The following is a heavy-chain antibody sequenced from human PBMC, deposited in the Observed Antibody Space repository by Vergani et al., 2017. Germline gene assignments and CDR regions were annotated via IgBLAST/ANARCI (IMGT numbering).Heavy chain of an antibody. CDR3: ARSGHSSSWDDDYYYYYMDV. D-gene: IGHD6-13*01. Sequence: QVQLVESGGGVVQPGRSLRLSCAASGFTFSSYGMHWVRQAPGKGLEWVAVIWYDGSNKYYADSVKGRFTISRDNSKNTLYLQMNSLRAEDTAVYYCARSGHSSSWDDDYYYYYMDVWGKGTTVTVSS. J-gene: IGHJ6*03. CDR1: GFTFSSYG. V-gene: IGHV3-33*01. CDR2: IWYDGSNK.